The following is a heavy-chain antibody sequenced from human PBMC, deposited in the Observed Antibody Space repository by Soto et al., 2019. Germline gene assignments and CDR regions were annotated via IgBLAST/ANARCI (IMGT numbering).Heavy chain of an antibody. CDR1: GGTFSSYA. J-gene: IGHJ6*02. D-gene: IGHD1-1*01. CDR3: ARNELERRHDYYYYYGMDV. CDR2: IIPIFGTA. V-gene: IGHV1-69*13. Sequence: SVKVSCKASGGTFSSYAISWVRQAPGQGLEWMGGIIPIFGTANYAQKFQGRVTITADESTSTAYMELSSLRSEDTAVYYCARNELERRHDYYYYYGMDVWGQGTTVTVSS.